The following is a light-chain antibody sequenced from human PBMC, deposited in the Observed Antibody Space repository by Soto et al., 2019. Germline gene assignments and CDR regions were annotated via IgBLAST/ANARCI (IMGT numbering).Light chain of an antibody. J-gene: IGLJ1*01. CDR3: ASYAGNNTFV. CDR1: TTDVGGYKY. Sequence: QSVLTQPPSASGSPGQSVTISCTGTTTDVGGYKYVSWYLQHPGKAPKLIIYQVNRRPSGVPSRFSGSVSGNTASLTVSGLQAEDEAEYYCASYAGNNTFVFGTGTKVTVL. V-gene: IGLV2-8*01. CDR2: QVN.